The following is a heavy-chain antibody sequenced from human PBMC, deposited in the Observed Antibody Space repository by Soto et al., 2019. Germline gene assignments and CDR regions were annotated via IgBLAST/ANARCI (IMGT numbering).Heavy chain of an antibody. V-gene: IGHV3-9*01. Sequence: EVQVVESGGGLVQPGRSLRLSCAASGFSFDDYAMHWVRQAPGKGLEWVSGISWNSGTIGYADSVKGRFTISRDNAKNSLYLQMKSLRAEDTALYYCAKSTGGTASSMGVWGQGTTVTVSS. CDR3: AKSTGGTASSMGV. D-gene: IGHD2-8*02. CDR1: GFSFDDYA. CDR2: ISWNSGTI. J-gene: IGHJ6*02.